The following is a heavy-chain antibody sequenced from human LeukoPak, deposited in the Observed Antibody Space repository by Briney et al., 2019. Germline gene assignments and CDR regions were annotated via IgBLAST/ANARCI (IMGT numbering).Heavy chain of an antibody. V-gene: IGHV4-59*01. J-gene: IGHJ4*02. CDR2: IYNSGST. CDR3: ARASSSGWYGDY. D-gene: IGHD6-19*01. Sequence: SETLCLTCTVSGGSISSYHWSWIRQPPGKGLEWIGYIYNSGSTNYNPSLKSRVTISVDTSKNQFSLKLTSVTAADTAVYYCARASSSGWYGDYWGQGTLVTVSS. CDR1: GGSISSYH.